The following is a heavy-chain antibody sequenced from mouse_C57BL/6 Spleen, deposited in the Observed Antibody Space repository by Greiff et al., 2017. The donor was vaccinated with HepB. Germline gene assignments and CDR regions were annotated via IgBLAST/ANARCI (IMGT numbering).Heavy chain of an antibody. Sequence: VQLKQPGAELVMPGASVKLSCKASGYTFTSYWMHWVKQRPGQGLEWIGEIDPSDSYTNYNQKFKGKSTLTVDKSSSTAYRQLSSLTSEDSAVYYCARDYGSSYWYFDVWGTGTTVTVSS. D-gene: IGHD1-1*01. J-gene: IGHJ1*03. CDR3: ARDYGSSYWYFDV. CDR1: GYTFTSYW. CDR2: IDPSDSYT. V-gene: IGHV1-69*01.